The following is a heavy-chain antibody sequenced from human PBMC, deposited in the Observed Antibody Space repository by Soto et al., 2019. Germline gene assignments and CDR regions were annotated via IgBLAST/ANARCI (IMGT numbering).Heavy chain of an antibody. CDR1: GYPFSNYA. Sequence: QVQLVQAGAEEKKPGASVKVSCKASGYPFSNYAMHCVRQAPGQGLEFMGWINAGNGNSKYSQKIQGRVNITRDTSANTAYMDLDSLRSEDTAVYYCATSTYCSSSTCYQWYGMDVWGQGTTVTVSS. J-gene: IGHJ6*02. D-gene: IGHD2-2*01. CDR3: ATSTYCSSSTCYQWYGMDV. V-gene: IGHV1-3*05. CDR2: INAGNGNS.